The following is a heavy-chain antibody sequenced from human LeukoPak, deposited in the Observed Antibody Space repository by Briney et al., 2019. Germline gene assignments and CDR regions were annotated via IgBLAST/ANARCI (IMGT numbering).Heavy chain of an antibody. Sequence: GGSLRVSCAASGFTFSSYWMHWVRQAPGKGLVWVSHINNDESSTSYADSVRGRFTISRDNAKNTLYLQMNSLRTEDTAVYYCACYGIAPPYWGQGTLVTVSS. D-gene: IGHD2-15*01. V-gene: IGHV3-74*01. CDR2: INNDESST. J-gene: IGHJ4*02. CDR3: ACYGIAPPY. CDR1: GFTFSSYW.